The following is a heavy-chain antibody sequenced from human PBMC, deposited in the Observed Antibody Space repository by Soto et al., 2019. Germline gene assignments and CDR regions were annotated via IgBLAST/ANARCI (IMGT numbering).Heavy chain of an antibody. CDR2: IGPESGAT. D-gene: IGHD1-26*01. Sequence: PRASVKVSCKASGYTFTGHYIHWVRQAPEQGPEWMGEIGPESGATRYAQRFQGRVTMTRDMSITTVYMELNNLSPDDTAVYYRGRGRSGQIVVFYWGQGTPVTVSS. CDR1: GYTFTGHY. J-gene: IGHJ4*02. V-gene: IGHV1-2*02. CDR3: GRGRSGQIVVFY.